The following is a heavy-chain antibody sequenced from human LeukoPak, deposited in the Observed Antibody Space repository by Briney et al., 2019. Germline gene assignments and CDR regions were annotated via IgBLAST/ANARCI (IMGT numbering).Heavy chain of an antibody. CDR3: ARGSGDFIWVTKGYFFDY. V-gene: IGHV4-38-2*01. D-gene: IGHD4-17*01. J-gene: IGHJ4*02. CDR1: DYSITSGYY. CDR2: IHYTGRT. Sequence: SETLSLTCAVSDYSITSGYYWGWIRQSPGKGLEWIGSIHYTGRTDYIPSLQSRVTISLQPSKNQFSLNLSSLAAADTAVYYCARGSGDFIWVTKGYFFDYWGEGSLVTVSS.